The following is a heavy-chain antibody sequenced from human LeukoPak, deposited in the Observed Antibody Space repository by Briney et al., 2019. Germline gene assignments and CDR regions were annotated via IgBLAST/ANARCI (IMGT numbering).Heavy chain of an antibody. V-gene: IGHV3-53*05. CDR2: IYGGGST. J-gene: IGHJ4*02. CDR3: ARVKGGIAAAGNYFDY. D-gene: IGHD6-13*01. Sequence: GGSLILSCAASGFTVSNNFMSWVRQAPGKGLEWVSVIYGGGSTYYADSVKGRFIISRDNSTNTLHLQMNSLRTEDTAVYYCARVKGGIAAAGNYFDYWGQGTLVTVSS. CDR1: GFTVSNNF.